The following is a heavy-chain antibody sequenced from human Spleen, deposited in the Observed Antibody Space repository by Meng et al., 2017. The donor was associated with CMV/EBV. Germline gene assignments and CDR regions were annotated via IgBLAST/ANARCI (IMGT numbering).Heavy chain of an antibody. J-gene: IGHJ6*02. CDR1: RFKSDDND. CDR2: ISSSSSYI. V-gene: IGHV3-21*01. Sequence: GESLKISCAASRFKSDDNDMTWVRQAPGKGLEWVSSISSSSSYIYYADSVKGRFTISRDNAKNSLYLQMNSLRAEDTAVYYCARDSGGYSGYDAFSYYYGMDVWGQGTTVTVSS. D-gene: IGHD5-12*01. CDR3: ARDSGGYSGYDAFSYYYGMDV.